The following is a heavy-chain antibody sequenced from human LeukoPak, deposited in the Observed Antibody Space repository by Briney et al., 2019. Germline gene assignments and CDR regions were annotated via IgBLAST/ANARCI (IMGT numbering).Heavy chain of an antibody. CDR2: ISSSSSYI. V-gene: IGHV3-21*01. Sequence: GGSLRLSCAASGFTFSSYSMNWVRQAPGKGLEWVSSISSSSSYIYYADSVKGRFTISRDNAKNSLYLQMNSLRAEDTAVYYCARGPGSYYLLDYWGQGTLITVSS. CDR1: GFTFSSYS. D-gene: IGHD1-26*01. CDR3: ARGPGSYYLLDY. J-gene: IGHJ4*02.